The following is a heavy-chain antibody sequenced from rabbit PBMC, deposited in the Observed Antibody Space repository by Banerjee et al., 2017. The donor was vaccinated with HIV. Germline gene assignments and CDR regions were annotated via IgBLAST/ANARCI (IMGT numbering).Heavy chain of an antibody. D-gene: IGHD6-1*01. CDR3: GRGIPYGYAGDAYPPYAMDL. CDR1: GFPFSNKAV. CDR2: INAVTGKA. Sequence: QEQLEESGGGLVKPEGSLTLTCKASGFPFSNKAVMCWVRQAPGKGLEWIACINAVTGKAVYAGWAKGRFTCSKTSSTTVTLQMTSLTAADTATYFWGRGIPYGYAGDAYPPYAMDLWGQGTRVT. V-gene: IGHV1S45*01. J-gene: IGHJ3*01.